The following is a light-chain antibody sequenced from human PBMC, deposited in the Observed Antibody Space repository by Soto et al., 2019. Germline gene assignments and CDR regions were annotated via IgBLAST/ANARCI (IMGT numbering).Light chain of an antibody. J-gene: IGKJ1*01. CDR1: QSFGST. CDR2: DAS. V-gene: IGKV3-15*01. Sequence: EKVMTQSPATLSVSPGERATLSCRASQSFGSTLAWYQQKPGQPPRLLIYDASTRATGIPARFSGSGSGTEFTLTISSLQSEDFAVYYCQQYNTWPRTFGQGTKVEIK. CDR3: QQYNTWPRT.